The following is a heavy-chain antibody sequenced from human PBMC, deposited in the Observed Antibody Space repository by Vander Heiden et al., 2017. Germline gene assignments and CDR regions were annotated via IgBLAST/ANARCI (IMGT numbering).Heavy chain of an antibody. Sequence: QVQLMESAGGVVERGQPLCLSRITYGLTISNFAMHWASQAPGKGLEWVAVISLDGRNKDYAKNIYDADSVKGRFTISRDNSKNTLYLAMSRLKPEDTAVYFCSRDFGSIVGSFGMDFWGQGTKVSGSS. CDR2: ISLDGRNKDYAKNI. D-gene: IGHD2-21*01. CDR1: GLTISNFA. CDR3: SRDFGSIVGSFGMDF. V-gene: IGHV3-30*04. J-gene: IGHJ6*02.